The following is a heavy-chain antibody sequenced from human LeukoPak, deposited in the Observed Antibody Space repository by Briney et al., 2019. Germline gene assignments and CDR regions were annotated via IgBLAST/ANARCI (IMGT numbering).Heavy chain of an antibody. CDR3: AKGGGGGSSSRGEWGNFDY. CDR1: GFTFSSYA. Sequence: GGSLRLSCAASGFTFSSYAMSWVRQAPGKGLEWVSAISGSGGSTYYADSLKGRFTISRDNSKNTLYLQMNRLRAEETAVYYGAKGGGGGSSSRGEWGNFDYWGQGTLVTVSS. V-gene: IGHV3-23*01. D-gene: IGHD6-13*01. J-gene: IGHJ4*02. CDR2: ISGSGGST.